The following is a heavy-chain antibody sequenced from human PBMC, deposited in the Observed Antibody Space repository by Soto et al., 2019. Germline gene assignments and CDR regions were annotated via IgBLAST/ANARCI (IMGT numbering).Heavy chain of an antibody. J-gene: IGHJ3*02. Sequence: PGGSLRLSCAASGFTFDDYAMHWVRQAPGKGLEWVSGISWNSGSIGYADSVKGRFTISRDNAKNSLYLQMNSLRAEDTALYYCAKDRLSSWYHAFDIWGQGTMVTVSS. CDR2: ISWNSGSI. CDR3: AKDRLSSWYHAFDI. D-gene: IGHD6-13*01. V-gene: IGHV3-9*01. CDR1: GFTFDDYA.